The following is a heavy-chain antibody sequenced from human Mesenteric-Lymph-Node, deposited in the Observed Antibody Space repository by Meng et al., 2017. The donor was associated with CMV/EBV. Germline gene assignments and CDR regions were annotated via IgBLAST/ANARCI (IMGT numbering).Heavy chain of an antibody. D-gene: IGHD2-21*01. CDR2: IYYSGST. CDR1: GGSVSSGRYY. Sequence: LRLSCTVSGGSVSSGRYYWSWIRQPPGKGLEWIGYIYYSGSTYHNPSLKSRVTISVDTSKNQFSLKLSSVTAADTAVYYCARGGLAFCGGDCYRGIDHWGQGTLVTVST. V-gene: IGHV4-30-4*08. CDR3: ARGGLAFCGGDCYRGIDH. J-gene: IGHJ4*02.